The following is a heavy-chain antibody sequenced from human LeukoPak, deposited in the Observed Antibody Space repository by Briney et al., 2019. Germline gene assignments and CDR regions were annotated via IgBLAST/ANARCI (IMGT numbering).Heavy chain of an antibody. CDR1: GYSFNTYA. V-gene: IGHV1-69*13. CDR2: IIPIFGTA. CDR3: ARVSDGDHPVH. Sequence: ASVKVSCKASGYSFNTYAISWVRQAPGQGLEWMGGIIPIFGTANYAQKFQGRVTITADESTSTAYMELSSLRSEDTAVYYCARVSDGDHPVHWGQGTLVTVSS. J-gene: IGHJ4*02. D-gene: IGHD4-17*01.